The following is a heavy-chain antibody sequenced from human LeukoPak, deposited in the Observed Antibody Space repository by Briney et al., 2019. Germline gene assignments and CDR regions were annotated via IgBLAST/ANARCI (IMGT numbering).Heavy chain of an antibody. CDR2: IIPIFGTA. CDR1: GGTFSSYA. D-gene: IGHD2-15*01. V-gene: IGHV1-69*05. CDR3: ARGYCSGGSCYSRYYYYYMDV. J-gene: IGHJ6*03. Sequence: GASVKVSCKASGGTFSSYAISWVRQAPGQGLEWMGGIIPIFGTANYAQKFQGRVTITTDESTSTAYMELSSLRSEDTAVYYRARGYCSGGSCYSRYYYYYMDVWGKGTTVTVSS.